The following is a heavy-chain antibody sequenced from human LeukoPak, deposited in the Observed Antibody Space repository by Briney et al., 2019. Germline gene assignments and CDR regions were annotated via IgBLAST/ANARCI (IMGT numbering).Heavy chain of an antibody. V-gene: IGHV3-30*03. D-gene: IGHD3-3*01. CDR2: ISYDGSNK. Sequence: PGGSLRLSCAASGITFSNAWMSWVRQAPGKGLEWVAVISYDGSNKYYADSVKGRFTISRDNSKNTLYLQMNSLRAEDTAVYYCAREAITIFGLVRTQTTKGPHRFDPWGQGTLVTVSS. CDR3: AREAITIFGLVRTQTTKGPHRFDP. J-gene: IGHJ5*02. CDR1: GITFSNAW.